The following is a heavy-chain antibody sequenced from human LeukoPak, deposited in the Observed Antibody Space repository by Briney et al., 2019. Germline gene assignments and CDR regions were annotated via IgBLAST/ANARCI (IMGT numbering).Heavy chain of an antibody. V-gene: IGHV3-30*18. Sequence: GRSLRLSCAASGFTFSSYGMHWVRQAPGKGLEWVAVISYDGSNKYYADSVKGRFTISRDNSKNTLYLQMNSLRAEDTAVYYCAKDLPTTGRRNAFDIWGQGTMVTVSS. J-gene: IGHJ3*02. CDR1: GFTFSSYG. CDR3: AKDLPTTGRRNAFDI. CDR2: ISYDGSNK. D-gene: IGHD4-17*01.